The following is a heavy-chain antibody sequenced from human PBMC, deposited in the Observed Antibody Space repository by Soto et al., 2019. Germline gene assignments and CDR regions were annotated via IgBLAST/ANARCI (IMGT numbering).Heavy chain of an antibody. V-gene: IGHV4-38-2*02. Sequence: PSETLSLTCTVSGYSISSGYHWSWIRQTPGKGLEWLGSVHYSGNTYYNPSLKSRLTISVDKSKNQFSLNLSYVTAADTAVYYCARQDRVVAEGRWFDPWGQGTLVTVSS. D-gene: IGHD2-15*01. CDR1: GYSISSGYH. CDR3: ARQDRVVAEGRWFDP. J-gene: IGHJ5*02. CDR2: VHYSGNT.